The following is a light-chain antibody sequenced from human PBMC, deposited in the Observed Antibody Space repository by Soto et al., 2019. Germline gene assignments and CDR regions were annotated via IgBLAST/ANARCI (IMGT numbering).Light chain of an antibody. CDR1: QSVSSSY. Sequence: EIVLTQSPGTLSLSPGERATLSCRASQSVSSSYLAWYQQKPGQAPRLLIYGASSRATGIPVRFSGSGSATDFTLTISRLEPEDFAVYFCQQQGSSPRTFGQGTKVEIK. CDR2: GAS. V-gene: IGKV3-20*01. J-gene: IGKJ1*01. CDR3: QQQGSSPRT.